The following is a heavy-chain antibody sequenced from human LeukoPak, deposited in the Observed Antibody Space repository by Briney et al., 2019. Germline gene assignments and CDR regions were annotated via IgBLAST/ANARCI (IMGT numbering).Heavy chain of an antibody. CDR3: VKDFGGNSDS. CDR1: GFTFSSYA. J-gene: IGHJ4*02. Sequence: GGSLRLSCAASGFTFSSYAMIWVRQAPGKGLAWVSRINEDGRVTSYAGSVRGRFTIFRDSVENTLHLQMNSLRAEDTAVYYCVKDFGGNSDSWGQGTLVTVSS. V-gene: IGHV3-74*01. D-gene: IGHD4-23*01. CDR2: INEDGRVT.